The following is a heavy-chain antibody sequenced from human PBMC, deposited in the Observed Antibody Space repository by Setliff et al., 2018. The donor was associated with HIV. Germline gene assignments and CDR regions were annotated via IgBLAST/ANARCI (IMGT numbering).Heavy chain of an antibody. CDR2: VYYTGTT. D-gene: IGHD2-2*01. CDR3: ARGESTTWDLAEYFQH. J-gene: IGHJ1*01. V-gene: IGHV4-31*03. Sequence: SETLSPTCTVSGVSVSSGGYYWSWIRQHPGKGLEWIGYVYYTGTTYFNPSLKSRITISVDTSKNQFSLKLGFVTAADTAVYYCARGESTTWDLAEYFQHWGHGTLVTVSS. CDR1: GVSVSSGGYY.